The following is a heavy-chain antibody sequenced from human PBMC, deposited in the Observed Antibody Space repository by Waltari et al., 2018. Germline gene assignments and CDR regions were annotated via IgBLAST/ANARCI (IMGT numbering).Heavy chain of an antibody. D-gene: IGHD3-22*01. CDR1: GGSISSYY. CDR3: ARDTGYYYESSGYYGYYYYGMDV. Sequence: QVQLQESGPGLVKPSETLSLTCTVSGGSISSYYWSWIRQPPGKGLEWIGYIYYSGSTNYTPPLNSGVTMSVDTSKNQFSLKLSSVTAADTAVYYCARDTGYYYESSGYYGYYYYGMDVWGQGTTVIVSS. J-gene: IGHJ6*02. V-gene: IGHV4-59*01. CDR2: IYYSGST.